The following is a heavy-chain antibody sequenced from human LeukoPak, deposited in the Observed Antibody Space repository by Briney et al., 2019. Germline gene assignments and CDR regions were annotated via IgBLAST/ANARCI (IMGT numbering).Heavy chain of an antibody. Sequence: GGSLRLSCAASGFTFSSYGMHWVRQAPGKGLEWVAFIRYDGSNKYYADSVKGRFTISRDNSKNTLYLQMNSLRAEDTAVYYCGKDYCSSTSCYTLGNYYYYMDVWGKGTTVTVSS. CDR3: GKDYCSSTSCYTLGNYYYYMDV. CDR1: GFTFSSYG. D-gene: IGHD2-2*02. J-gene: IGHJ6*03. CDR2: IRYDGSNK. V-gene: IGHV3-30*02.